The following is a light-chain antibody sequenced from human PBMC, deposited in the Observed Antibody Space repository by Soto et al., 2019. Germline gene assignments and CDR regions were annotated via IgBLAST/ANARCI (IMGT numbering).Light chain of an antibody. CDR1: QSISKY. J-gene: IGKJ3*01. CDR3: QQSFTTPFT. V-gene: IGKV1-39*01. Sequence: DIQMTQSPSSLSTSVGDKVTITCRASQSISKYLNWYQQKPGKAPKLLISVAYSLQSEVPSRFSGDGSETDFTLSISSLQPEDSATYYCQQSFTTPFTFGPGTKVDVK. CDR2: VAY.